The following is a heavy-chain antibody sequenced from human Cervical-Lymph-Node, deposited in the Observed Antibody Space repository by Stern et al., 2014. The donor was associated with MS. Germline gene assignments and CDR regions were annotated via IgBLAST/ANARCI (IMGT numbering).Heavy chain of an antibody. CDR1: GFSFNYAL. D-gene: IGHD4-17*01. CDR2: IKSKIDGGTT. CDR3: TTNPALRNFH. V-gene: IGHV3-15*05. J-gene: IGHJ4*02. Sequence: EVQLEESGGGLVKPGGSLTLSCAVSGFSFNYALMSWVRQAPGKGLEWVGRIKSKIDGGTTDYAAPVKGRFTISRDDSKNTLYLHINTLKTEDTAVYYCTTNPALRNFHWGQGTLVTVSS.